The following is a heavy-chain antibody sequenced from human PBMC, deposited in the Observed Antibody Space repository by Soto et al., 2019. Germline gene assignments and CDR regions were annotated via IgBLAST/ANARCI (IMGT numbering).Heavy chain of an antibody. Sequence: PGESLKISCKGSGYSFTSYWIGWVRQMPGKGLEWMGIIYPGDSDTRYSPSFQGQVTISADKSIITAYLQMNSLRAEDTAVYYCAKDVPTVGNDFWSGYLDYWGQGTLVTVSS. CDR3: AKDVPTVGNDFWSGYLDY. J-gene: IGHJ4*02. D-gene: IGHD3-3*01. V-gene: IGHV5-51*01. CDR2: IYPGDSDT. CDR1: GYSFTSYW.